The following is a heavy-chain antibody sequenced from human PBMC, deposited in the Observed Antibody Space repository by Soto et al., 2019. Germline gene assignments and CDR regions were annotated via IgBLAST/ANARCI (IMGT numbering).Heavy chain of an antibody. J-gene: IGHJ6*03. CDR1: GFTFSDYY. Sequence: GGSLRLSCAASGFTFSDYYMSWIRQAPGKGLEWVSYISSSGSTIYYADSVKGRFTISRDNAKNSLYLQMNSLRAEDTAVYYCAVLCYDYGDYGRPPNYYYYYMDVWGKGTTVTVSS. CDR3: AVLCYDYGDYGRPPNYYYYYMDV. D-gene: IGHD4-17*01. V-gene: IGHV3-11*01. CDR2: ISSSGSTI.